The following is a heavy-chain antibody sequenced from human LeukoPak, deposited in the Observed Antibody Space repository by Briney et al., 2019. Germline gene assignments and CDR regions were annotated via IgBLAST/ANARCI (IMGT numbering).Heavy chain of an antibody. D-gene: IGHD6-19*01. CDR1: GGTFSSYA. J-gene: IGHJ4*02. Sequence: SVKVSCKASGGTFSSYAISWVRQAPGQGLEWMGRIIPIFGTANYAQKFQGRVTITTDESTSTAYMELSCLRSEDTAVYYCARDDSSGVAFVYWGQGTLVTVSS. CDR2: IIPIFGTA. V-gene: IGHV1-69*05. CDR3: ARDDSSGVAFVY.